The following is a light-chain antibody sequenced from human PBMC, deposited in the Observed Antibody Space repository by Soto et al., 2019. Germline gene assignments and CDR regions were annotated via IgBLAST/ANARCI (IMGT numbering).Light chain of an antibody. CDR2: WAS. CDR3: QQYDSLIT. CDR1: QSIFFGSNKKDD. J-gene: IGKJ5*01. V-gene: IGKV4-1*01. Sequence: IVTTHSPDSLTVYLGERATIHGKTGQSIFFGSNKKDDLAWYQQKPGQPPRLLIYWASIRESGIPARFGGSGSGTDFTLTIISVQAEEVAVYYCQQYDSLITFSQGTRLEIK.